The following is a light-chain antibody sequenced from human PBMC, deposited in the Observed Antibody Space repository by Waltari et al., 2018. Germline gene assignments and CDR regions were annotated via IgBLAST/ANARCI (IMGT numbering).Light chain of an antibody. CDR2: LGA. Sequence: DIVMTQSPLSLSVTPGAPASISCRYCQSLLVSSGNNYLDWYGQKPGQSPQLLIYLGASRASGVPNRFGGRGSDTDFTLRISRVEAEDVVVYYCMQAIHAVTFGPGTKVDIK. J-gene: IGKJ3*01. CDR1: QSLLVSSGNNY. V-gene: IGKV2-28*01. CDR3: MQAIHAVT.